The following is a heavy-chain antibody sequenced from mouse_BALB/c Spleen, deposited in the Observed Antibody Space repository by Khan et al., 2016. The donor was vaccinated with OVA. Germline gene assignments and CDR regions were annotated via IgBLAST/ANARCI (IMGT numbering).Heavy chain of an antibody. CDR3: ARRDDGYAEWYFDV. V-gene: IGHV2-9*02. J-gene: IGHJ1*01. CDR2: IWADGGT. D-gene: IGHD2-3*01. Sequence: VKLKESGPGLVAPSQSLSITCTVSGFSLTSYSVHWVRQPPGKGLEWLGVIWADGGTNYNSALMSRLSITKDNSMSQVFLKMNSLQTDDTAIYYCARRDDGYAEWYFDVWGAGTTVTVSS. CDR1: GFSLTSYS.